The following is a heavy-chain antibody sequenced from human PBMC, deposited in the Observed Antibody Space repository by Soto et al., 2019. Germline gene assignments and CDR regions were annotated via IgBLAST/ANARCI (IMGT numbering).Heavy chain of an antibody. V-gene: IGHV3-48*02. CDR3: ARDLGRVTNWFDP. CDR1: GFTFSSYS. D-gene: IGHD4-4*01. CDR2: ISSSSSTI. Sequence: LSLTCAASGFTFSSYSMNWVRQAPGKGLEWVSYISSSSSTIYYADSVKGRFTISRDNAKNSLYLQMNSLRDEDTAVYYCARDLGRVTNWFDPWGQGTLVTVSS. J-gene: IGHJ5*02.